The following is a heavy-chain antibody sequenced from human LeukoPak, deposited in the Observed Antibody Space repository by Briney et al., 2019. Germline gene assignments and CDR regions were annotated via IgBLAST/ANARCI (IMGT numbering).Heavy chain of an antibody. J-gene: IGHJ4*02. Sequence: GASVKVSCKASGYTFTNYGISWVRQAPGQGLEWMGWISAYNGNTNYAQKLQGRVTMTTDTSTSTAYMELRSLRSDDTAVYYCARAGGAASAVTTRTFDYWGQGTLVTVSS. V-gene: IGHV1-18*01. CDR2: ISAYNGNT. CDR3: ARAGGAASAVTTRTFDY. D-gene: IGHD4-17*01. CDR1: GYTFTNYG.